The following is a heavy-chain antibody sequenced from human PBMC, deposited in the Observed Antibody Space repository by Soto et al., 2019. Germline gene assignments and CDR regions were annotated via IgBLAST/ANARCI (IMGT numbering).Heavy chain of an antibody. CDR1: GFTLSSYS. Sequence: EVQLVESGGRLVQPGGSLRLSCAVSGFTLSSYSMNWARPAPGKGLAWVSYIIRSSSTIYYADSVNGRFTIPRGNAKNAMYLQMNRLRDGDTAVYYCVRGGAFKIDYWGQGTLVTVSS. CDR3: VRGGAFKIDY. D-gene: IGHD3-16*01. V-gene: IGHV3-48*02. J-gene: IGHJ4*02. CDR2: IIRSSSTI.